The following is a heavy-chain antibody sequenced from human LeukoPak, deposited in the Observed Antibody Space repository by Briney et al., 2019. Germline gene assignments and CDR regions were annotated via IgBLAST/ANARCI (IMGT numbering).Heavy chain of an antibody. CDR2: INPNSGGA. CDR3: ARGSMVRGVSLGFDP. CDR1: GYTFTDYY. Sequence: ASVKVSCKASGYTFTDYYLHWVRQAPGQGLEWVGWINPNSGGANYAQEFQGRVTMTRDTSISTTYMELSRLRSDDTAVYYCARGSMVRGVSLGFDPWGQGTLVTVSS. J-gene: IGHJ5*02. D-gene: IGHD3-10*01. V-gene: IGHV1-2*02.